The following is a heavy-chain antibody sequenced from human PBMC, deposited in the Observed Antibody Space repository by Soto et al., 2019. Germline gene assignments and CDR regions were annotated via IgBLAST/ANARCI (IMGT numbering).Heavy chain of an antibody. V-gene: IGHV1-46*02. Sequence: QVQLVQSGAEVKKPGASVKVSCKASGYTFNTYYIHWVRQAPGQGLEWMGMFNPSGGTTNYAQKLQGSVTLTRDTSTSTVYMELSSLRSEDTAIYYCARGGYDWYFDLWGRGTLVTVSS. D-gene: IGHD5-18*01. CDR2: FNPSGGTT. CDR1: GYTFNTYY. J-gene: IGHJ2*01. CDR3: ARGGYDWYFDL.